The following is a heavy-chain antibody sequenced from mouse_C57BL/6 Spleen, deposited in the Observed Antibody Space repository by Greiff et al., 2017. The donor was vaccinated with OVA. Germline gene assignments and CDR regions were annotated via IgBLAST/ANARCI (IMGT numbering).Heavy chain of an antibody. J-gene: IGHJ2*01. CDR2: IRNKANGYTT. CDR1: GFTFTDYY. CDR3: ARSYSNLDD. Sequence: EVKLVESGGGLVQPGGSLSLSCAASGFTFTDYYMSWVRQPPGKALEWLGFIRNKANGYTTEYSASVKGRFTISRDNSQSILYLQMNALRAEDSATYYCARSYSNLDDWGQGTTLTVSS. D-gene: IGHD2-5*01. V-gene: IGHV7-3*01.